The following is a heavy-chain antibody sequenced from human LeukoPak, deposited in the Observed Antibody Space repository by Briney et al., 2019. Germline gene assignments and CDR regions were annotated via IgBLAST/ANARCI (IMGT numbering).Heavy chain of an antibody. J-gene: IGHJ4*02. CDR3: ARQIGYCSSTSCYVYFDY. CDR2: IDPSDSYT. CDR1: GYSFPSYW. D-gene: IGHD2-2*01. V-gene: IGHV5-10-1*01. Sequence: GESLKISCKGSGYSFPSYWISWVRQMPGKGLEWVGRIDPSDSYTNYSPSFQGHVTISGDKSISTAYLQWSSLKASDTALYYCARQIGYCSSTSCYVYFDYWGQGTLVTVSS.